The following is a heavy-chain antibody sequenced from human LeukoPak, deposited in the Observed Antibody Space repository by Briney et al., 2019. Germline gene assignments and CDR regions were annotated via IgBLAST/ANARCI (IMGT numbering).Heavy chain of an antibody. D-gene: IGHD3-22*01. CDR1: GGSISSYY. Sequence: SETLSLTCTVSGGSISSYYWSWIRQPPGKGLEWIGYTYYSGSTNYNPSLKSRVTISVDTSKNQFSLKLSSVTAADTAVYYCARAPYYYDSSGYYPFDYWGQGTLVTVSS. CDR2: TYYSGST. J-gene: IGHJ4*02. V-gene: IGHV4-59*01. CDR3: ARAPYYYDSSGYYPFDY.